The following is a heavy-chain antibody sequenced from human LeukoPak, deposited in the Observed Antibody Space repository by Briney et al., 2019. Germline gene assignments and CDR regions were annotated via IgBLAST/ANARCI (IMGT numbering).Heavy chain of an antibody. CDR3: ARQVMSAVTARVFYFDY. CDR1: GGSISSNSYY. CDR2: IYYSGST. V-gene: IGHV4-39*01. J-gene: IGHJ4*02. Sequence: PSETLSLTCTVSGGSISSNSYYWGWIRQPPGKGLEWIGSIYYSGSTYYSPSLKSRVTMSVDTSQTQFSLKLSSVTAADTAVYYCARQVMSAVTARVFYFDYWGQGTLVTVSS. D-gene: IGHD2-21*02.